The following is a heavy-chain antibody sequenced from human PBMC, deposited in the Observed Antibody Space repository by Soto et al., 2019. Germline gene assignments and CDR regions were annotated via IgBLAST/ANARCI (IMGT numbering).Heavy chain of an antibody. D-gene: IGHD3-10*01. V-gene: IGHV3-30-3*01. CDR2: ISYDGSNK. CDR3: ARSIFGELWLGDY. J-gene: IGHJ4*02. Sequence: QVQLVESGGGVVQTGRSLRLSCAASGFTFSSYAMHWVRQAPGKGLEWVAFISYDGSNKYYADSVKGRFTISRDNSKNTLYLQMNSLRAEDTAVYYCARSIFGELWLGDYWGQGTLVTVSS. CDR1: GFTFSSYA.